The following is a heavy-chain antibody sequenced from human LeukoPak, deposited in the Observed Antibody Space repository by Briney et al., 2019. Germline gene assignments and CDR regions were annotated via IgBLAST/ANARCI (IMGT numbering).Heavy chain of an antibody. J-gene: IGHJ4*02. CDR2: ISSDGSGK. CDR3: ARGRTVTGSTVIDY. D-gene: IGHD6-19*01. CDR1: GFTFSNYP. V-gene: IGHV3-30-3*01. Sequence: GGSLRLSCAASGFTFSNYPMHWVGQSPGKGLEWVATISSDGSGKYYADSVKGRFTISRDNSKNTLYLQMNSLRPEDTAVYYCARGRTVTGSTVIDYWGQGTLVTVSS.